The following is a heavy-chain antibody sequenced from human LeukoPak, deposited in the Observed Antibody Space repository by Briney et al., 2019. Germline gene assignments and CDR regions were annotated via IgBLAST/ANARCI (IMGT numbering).Heavy chain of an antibody. CDR2: IYYSGST. CDR1: GGSISRGDYY. D-gene: IGHD3-10*01. V-gene: IGHV4-30-4*01. J-gene: IGHJ4*02. CDR3: ARGRDGSGSWTDY. Sequence: SETLSLTCTVSGGSISRGDYYWSWIRQPPGKGLEWIGYIYYSGSTYYNPSLKSRVTISVDTSKNQFSLKLSSVTAADTAVYYCARGRDGSGSWTDYWGQGTLVTVSS.